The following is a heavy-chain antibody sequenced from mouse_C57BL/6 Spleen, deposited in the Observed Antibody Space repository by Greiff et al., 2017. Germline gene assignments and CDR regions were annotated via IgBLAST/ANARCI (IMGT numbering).Heavy chain of an antibody. V-gene: IGHV5-17*01. D-gene: IGHD1-1*01. J-gene: IGHJ1*03. CDR1: GFTFSAYG. Sequence: EVNLVESGGGLVKPGGSLKLSCAASGFTFSAYGMHWVRQAPEKGLEWVAYISSGSSTIYYEDKVKGRFTFSRDKSKNTLFLQMTSLRSEDTAMYDCARSTTVVARYFDVWGTGTTVTVSS. CDR3: ARSTTVVARYFDV. CDR2: ISSGSSTI.